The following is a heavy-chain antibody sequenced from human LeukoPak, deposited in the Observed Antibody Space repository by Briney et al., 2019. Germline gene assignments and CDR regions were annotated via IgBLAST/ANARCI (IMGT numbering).Heavy chain of an antibody. CDR2: MSGSGGST. D-gene: IGHD3-9*01. J-gene: IGHJ4*02. CDR3: AKRSDTLTGYYDY. V-gene: IGHV3-23*01. Sequence: GGFLRLSCAASGFTFSSYAMNWVRQSPGKGLEWVSVMSGSGGSTYYADSVKGRFTISRDNSKNTLYLQMNSLRAEDTAVYYCAKRSDTLTGYYDYWGQGTLVSVSS. CDR1: GFTFSSYA.